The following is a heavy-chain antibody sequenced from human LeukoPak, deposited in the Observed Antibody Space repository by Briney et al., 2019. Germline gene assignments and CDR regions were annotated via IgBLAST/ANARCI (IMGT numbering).Heavy chain of an antibody. CDR3: AGDYGDYCFDF. Sequence: SETLSLTCTVSGGSIGTSTYYWGWIRQPPGKGLEWIGSIYYRGSTYYNPSLKSRVTISVDTSKNQFSLKLTSVTAADMAVYYCAGDYGDYCFDFWGQGTLVTVSS. D-gene: IGHD4-17*01. CDR1: GGSIGTSTYY. V-gene: IGHV4-39*07. CDR2: IYYRGST. J-gene: IGHJ4*02.